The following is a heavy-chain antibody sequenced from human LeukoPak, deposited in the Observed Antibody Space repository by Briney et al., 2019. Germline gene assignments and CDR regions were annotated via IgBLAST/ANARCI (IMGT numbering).Heavy chain of an antibody. Sequence: SQTLSLTCTVSGGSISSGDFYWSWVRQHPEKGLEWIGYIYYSGTAYYNPSLKSRVTMSVDTSKNQFSLKLDSVTAADTAVYYCARFSNAHGVRFDYWGQGTLVTVSS. J-gene: IGHJ4*02. D-gene: IGHD2-8*01. CDR2: IYYSGTA. V-gene: IGHV4-31*03. CDR3: ARFSNAHGVRFDY. CDR1: GGSISSGDFY.